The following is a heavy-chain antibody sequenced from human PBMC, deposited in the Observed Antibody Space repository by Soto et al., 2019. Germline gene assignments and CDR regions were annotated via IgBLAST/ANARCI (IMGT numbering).Heavy chain of an antibody. J-gene: IGHJ6*02. V-gene: IGHV3-23*01. CDR3: AKGEMVLRYYGMDV. CDR1: GFTFSSYA. D-gene: IGHD2-8*01. CDR2: ISGSGGTT. Sequence: RRLSCAASGFTFSSYAMGWVRQAPGKGLEWVSDISGSGGTTYHADSVKGRFTISRDNSQNTLYLQMNSLRAEDTAVYYCAKGEMVLRYYGMDVWGQGTTVTVSS.